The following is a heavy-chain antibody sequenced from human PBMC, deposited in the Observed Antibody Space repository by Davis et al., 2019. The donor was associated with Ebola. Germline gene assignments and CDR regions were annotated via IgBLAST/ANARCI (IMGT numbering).Heavy chain of an antibody. Sequence: AASVKVSCKASGYTFTGYYMHWVRQAPGQRLEWMGWINAGNGNTKYSQKFQGRVTITRDTSASTAYMELSSLRSEDTAVYYCARGYYDFWSGPLDYWGQGTLVTVSS. V-gene: IGHV1/OR15-3*02. J-gene: IGHJ4*02. CDR3: ARGYYDFWSGPLDY. D-gene: IGHD3-3*01. CDR2: INAGNGNT. CDR1: GYTFTGYY.